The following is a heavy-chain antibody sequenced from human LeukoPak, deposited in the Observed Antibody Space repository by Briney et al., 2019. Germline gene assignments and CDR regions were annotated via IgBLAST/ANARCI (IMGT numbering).Heavy chain of an antibody. CDR3: ARYRGAAATTGGWFDP. D-gene: IGHD6-13*01. CDR2: IYYSGST. J-gene: IGHJ5*02. CDR1: GGSISSYY. Sequence: SETLSLTCTVSGGSISSYYWSWIRQPPGKGLEWIGYIYYSGSTNYNPSLKSRVTISVDKSKNQFSLKLSSVTAADTAVYYCARYRGAAATTGGWFDPWGQGTLVTVSS. V-gene: IGHV4-59*12.